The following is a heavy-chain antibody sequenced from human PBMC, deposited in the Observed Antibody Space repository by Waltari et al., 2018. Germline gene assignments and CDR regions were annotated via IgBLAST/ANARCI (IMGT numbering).Heavy chain of an antibody. D-gene: IGHD1-20*01. V-gene: IGHV3-23*01. CDR2: ITVSDAT. CDR1: GFTFNSYA. Sequence: EVQLLESGGGLVRPGGSLRLSCGVSGFTFNSYAINWVRRAPGAGLQWVAAITVSDATYHADSGKGRFTISRDTSKDTVYLQMNSLRAEDMAVYYCAKPFYNWDDPLDSWGQGTLVTVSS. J-gene: IGHJ4*02. CDR3: AKPFYNWDDPLDS.